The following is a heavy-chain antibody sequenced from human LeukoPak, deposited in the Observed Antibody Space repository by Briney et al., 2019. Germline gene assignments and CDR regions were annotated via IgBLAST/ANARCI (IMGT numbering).Heavy chain of an antibody. CDR1: GFSFNTYS. CDR2: ISSSTTTM. D-gene: IGHD3-22*01. V-gene: IGHV3-48*01. CDR3: ARGRHYYDSSVNRGADY. Sequence: GGSLRLSXAASGFSFNTYSMDWVRQTPGKGLEWVSYISSSTTTMLYADSVKGRFTISRDNAKNSLYLQMDSLRAEDTAVYYCARGRHYYDSSVNRGADYWGQGTLVTVSS. J-gene: IGHJ4*02.